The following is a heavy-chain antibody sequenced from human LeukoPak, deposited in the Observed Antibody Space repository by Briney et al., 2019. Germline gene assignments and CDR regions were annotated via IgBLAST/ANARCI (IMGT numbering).Heavy chain of an antibody. CDR1: GGSISSSSYY. V-gene: IGHV4-39*07. J-gene: IGHJ4*02. Sequence: PSETLSLTCTVSGGSISSSSYYWGWIRQPPGKGLEWIGSIYYSGSTYYNPSLKSRVTISVDTSKNQFSLKLSSVTAADTAVYYCASGMMSGSYYSSFDYWGQGTLVTVSS. D-gene: IGHD1-26*01. CDR3: ASGMMSGSYYSSFDY. CDR2: IYYSGST.